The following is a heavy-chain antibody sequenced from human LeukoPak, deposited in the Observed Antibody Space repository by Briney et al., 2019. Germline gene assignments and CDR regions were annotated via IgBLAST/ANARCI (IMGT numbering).Heavy chain of an antibody. D-gene: IGHD1-1*01. CDR3: AKDLDDAAYYYGMDV. V-gene: IGHV3-23*01. J-gene: IGHJ6*02. CDR1: GFTVSSNY. CDR2: ISGSGGST. Sequence: GGSLRLSCAASGFTVSSNYMSWVRQAPGKGLEWVSAISGSGGSTYYADSVKGRFTISRDNSKNTLYLQMNSLRAEDTAVYYCAKDLDDAAYYYGMDVWGQGTTVTVSS.